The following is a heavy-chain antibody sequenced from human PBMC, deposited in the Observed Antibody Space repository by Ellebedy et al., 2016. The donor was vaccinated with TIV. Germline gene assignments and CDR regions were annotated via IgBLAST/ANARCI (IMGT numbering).Heavy chain of an antibody. D-gene: IGHD6-6*01. J-gene: IGHJ6*03. CDR3: ASLYMVGEQLVLKFHYMDG. V-gene: IGHV3-30-3*01. Sequence: GESLKISXAASGFTFSNYALHWVRQAPGKGLEWVALISYDGTNKYYADSVKGRFTISRDNSKSTLYLQMNSLRAEDTAVYYCASLYMVGEQLVLKFHYMDGWGKGTTVTVSS. CDR1: GFTFSNYA. CDR2: ISYDGTNK.